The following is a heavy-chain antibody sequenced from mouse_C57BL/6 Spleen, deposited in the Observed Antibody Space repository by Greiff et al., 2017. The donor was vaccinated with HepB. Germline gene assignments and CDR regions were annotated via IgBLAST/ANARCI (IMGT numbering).Heavy chain of an antibody. CDR1: GYTFTEYT. V-gene: IGHV1-62-2*01. D-gene: IGHD2-1*01. CDR3: ARHEERGNGNYDFDY. Sequence: QVHVKQSGAELVKPGASVKLSCKASGYTFTEYTIHWVKQRSGQGLEWIGWFYPGSGSIKYNEKFKDKATLTADKSSSTVYMELSRLTSEDSAVYFCARHEERGNGNYDFDYWGQGTTLTVSS. J-gene: IGHJ2*01. CDR2: FYPGSGSI.